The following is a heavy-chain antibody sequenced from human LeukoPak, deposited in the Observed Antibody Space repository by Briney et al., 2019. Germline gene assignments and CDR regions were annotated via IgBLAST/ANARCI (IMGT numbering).Heavy chain of an antibody. CDR2: GHYSGST. Sequence: SETLSLTCSVSGGSIRSSSYCWAWLRQPPGKGLEWIATGHYSGSTCYNPSLKSRLTLSIDTSKNLFSLQVTSVTAADTAMYYCVRGQGAFGGYEWANWFDPWGQGTLVTVSS. J-gene: IGHJ5*02. V-gene: IGHV4-39*02. D-gene: IGHD5-12*01. CDR1: GGSIRSSSYC. CDR3: VRGQGAFGGYEWANWFDP.